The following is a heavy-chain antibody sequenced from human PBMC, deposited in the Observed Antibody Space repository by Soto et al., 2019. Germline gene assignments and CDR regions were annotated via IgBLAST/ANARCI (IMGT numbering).Heavy chain of an antibody. CDR3: ARGHCSSTSCYHHYYYYMDV. J-gene: IGHJ6*03. V-gene: IGHV1-69*02. CDR2: IIPILGIA. D-gene: IGHD2-2*01. CDR1: GGTFSSYT. Sequence: QVQLVQSGAEVKKPGSSVKVSCKASGGTFSSYTISWVRQAPGQGLEWMGRIIPILGIANYAQKFQGRVTITADKSTSKAYMELSSLRSEDTAVYYCARGHCSSTSCYHHYYYYMDVWGKWTTVTVSS.